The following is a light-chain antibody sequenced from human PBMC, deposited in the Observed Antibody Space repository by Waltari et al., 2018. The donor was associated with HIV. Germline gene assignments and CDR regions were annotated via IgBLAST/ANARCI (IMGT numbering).Light chain of an antibody. CDR2: WAA. CDR3: QQYYTTPFT. V-gene: IGKV4-1*01. CDR1: QSVLYSSNNKNY. Sequence: DIVMTQSPDSLAVSLGERATINCKSSQSVLYSSNNKNYLAWYQQKPGQSPKLLIYWAATRESGVPDRFSGSGSGTDFTLTISSLQAEDVAVYYCQQYYTTPFTLGPGTKVDIK. J-gene: IGKJ3*01.